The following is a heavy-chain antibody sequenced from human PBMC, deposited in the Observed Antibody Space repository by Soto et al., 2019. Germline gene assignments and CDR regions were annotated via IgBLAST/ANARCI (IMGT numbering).Heavy chain of an antibody. J-gene: IGHJ4*02. D-gene: IGHD3-3*02. Sequence: GGSLRLSCAASGFTFTYFGMHWVRQAPGKGLEWVAGILYDGGIANYADSVRGRFSISRDNSKNTLSLQMNSLRAEDTAVYYCSKVLGMTSLSDYWGQGPLVTVSS. CDR3: SKVLGMTSLSDY. CDR1: GFTFTYFG. CDR2: ILYDGGIA. V-gene: IGHV3-33*06.